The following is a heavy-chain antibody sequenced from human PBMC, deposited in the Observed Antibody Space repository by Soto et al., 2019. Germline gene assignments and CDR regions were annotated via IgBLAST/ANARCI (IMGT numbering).Heavy chain of an antibody. V-gene: IGHV6-1*01. D-gene: IGHD6-19*01. CDR1: GESVSSNSAA. CDR2: TFYRSKWYN. CDR3: ARDHSASGWFFDY. Sequence: QVQLQQSGPGLVKPSQTLSLTCAISGESVSSNSAAWNWIRQSPSRGLEWLGRTFYRSKWYNDYAVSVKSRIIINSDTSKNQFSLHLNSVTPEDTAVYYCARDHSASGWFFDYWGQGTLVTVSS. J-gene: IGHJ4*02.